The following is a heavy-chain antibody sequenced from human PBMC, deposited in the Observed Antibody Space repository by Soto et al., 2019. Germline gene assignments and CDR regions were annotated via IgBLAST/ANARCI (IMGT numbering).Heavy chain of an antibody. Sequence: QVKLQESGPGLVKPTQTLSLTCTVSGGSINSVAYFWSWIRQQPGKGLEWIGYIYYTGSAHYNPSLKSRAIISRESSKRQVSLTMSSLTVAGTAVYFCARYLGGGPLTGYSGVDVWGQGITVTVAS. CDR2: IYYTGSA. CDR1: GGSINSVAYF. D-gene: IGHD2-15*01. J-gene: IGHJ6*01. V-gene: IGHV4-31*02. CDR3: ARYLGGGPLTGYSGVDV.